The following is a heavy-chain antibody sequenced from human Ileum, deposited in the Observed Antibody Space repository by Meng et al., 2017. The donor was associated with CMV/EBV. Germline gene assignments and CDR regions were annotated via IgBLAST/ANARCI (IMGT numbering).Heavy chain of an antibody. CDR3: SRPYCSNGVCPEHYYYHGMDV. CDR1: GFNFRDYA. J-gene: IGHJ6*02. V-gene: IGHV3-49*04. CDR2: IRSEGYSGAA. Sequence: GESLKISCRASGFNFRDYALSWVRQAPGKGLEWIGFIRSEGYSGAANYAASVKGRFTISRDDSNNIAYLQMDSLKTEDTAIYYCSRPYCSNGVCPEHYYYHGMDVWGQGTTVTVSS. D-gene: IGHD2-8*01.